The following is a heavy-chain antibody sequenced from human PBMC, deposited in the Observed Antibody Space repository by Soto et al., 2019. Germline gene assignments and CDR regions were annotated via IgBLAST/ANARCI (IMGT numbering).Heavy chain of an antibody. CDR1: GYTFTSYG. Sequence: QVQLVQSGAEVKKPGASVKVSCKASGYTFTSYGIGWVRQAPGQGLEWMGWTSAYNGNTNYAQKLQGRVTMTTDTSTSTAYMELRSLRSDDTAVYYCARGGDYYDSSGYYSDAFDIWGQGTMVTVSS. V-gene: IGHV1-18*01. D-gene: IGHD3-22*01. J-gene: IGHJ3*02. CDR2: TSAYNGNT. CDR3: ARGGDYYDSSGYYSDAFDI.